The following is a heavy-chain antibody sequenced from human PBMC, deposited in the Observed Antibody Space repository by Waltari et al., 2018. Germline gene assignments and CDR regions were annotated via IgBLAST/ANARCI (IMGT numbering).Heavy chain of an antibody. D-gene: IGHD2-21*01. V-gene: IGHV4-59*01. Sequence: QVQLHESGPGLVKPSETLSLTFSVSGGSISSYFWHWIRQPPGKGLEWIGYIYYNGATNYNPSLKSRLTISVDTAENQFSLRLGSVTTADTAVYYCARETYGGNSRPFDYWGQGTLATVSS. CDR3: ARETYGGNSRPFDY. J-gene: IGHJ4*02. CDR2: IYYNGAT. CDR1: GGSISSYF.